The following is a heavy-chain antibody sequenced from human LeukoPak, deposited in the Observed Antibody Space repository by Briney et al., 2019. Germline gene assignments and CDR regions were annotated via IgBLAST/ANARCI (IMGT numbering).Heavy chain of an antibody. CDR3: ARDHRQEVVAATTRFDP. V-gene: IGHV1-46*01. CDR2: INPSGGST. J-gene: IGHJ5*02. Sequence: GASVKVSCKASGYTFTSYYMHWVRQAPGQGLEWMGIINPSGGSTSYAQKFQGRVTMTRDTSTSTVYMELSSLRSEDTAVYYCARDHRQEVVAATTRFDPWGQGTLVTVSS. CDR1: GYTFTSYY. D-gene: IGHD2-15*01.